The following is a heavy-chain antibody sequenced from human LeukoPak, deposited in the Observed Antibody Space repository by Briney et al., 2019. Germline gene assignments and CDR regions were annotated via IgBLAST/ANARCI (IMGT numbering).Heavy chain of an antibody. CDR1: GFTFSRYD. Sequence: GGSLRLSCAASGFTFSRYDMHWVRQVTGKSLEWVSAIGTADDTYYPDSVKGRFTVSRENAKNSLYLQMNSLRVEGTAVYYCVKAATEEAGILWFDPWGQGTLVTVSS. J-gene: IGHJ5*02. CDR2: IGTADDT. CDR3: VKAATEEAGILWFDP. V-gene: IGHV3-13*01. D-gene: IGHD1-1*01.